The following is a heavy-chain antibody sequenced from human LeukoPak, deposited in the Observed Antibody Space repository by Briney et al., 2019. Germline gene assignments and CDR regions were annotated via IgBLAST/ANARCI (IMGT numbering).Heavy chain of an antibody. Sequence: GASVKVSCKASGYTFTSDDINWVRQATGQGLEWMGWMNPNSGNTGYAQKFQGRVTITRNTSISTAYMELSSLRSEDTAVYYCARGRSAAAAQNWFDPWGQGTLVTVSS. CDR2: MNPNSGNT. J-gene: IGHJ5*02. D-gene: IGHD6-13*01. CDR1: GYTFTSDD. CDR3: ARGRSAAAAQNWFDP. V-gene: IGHV1-8*01.